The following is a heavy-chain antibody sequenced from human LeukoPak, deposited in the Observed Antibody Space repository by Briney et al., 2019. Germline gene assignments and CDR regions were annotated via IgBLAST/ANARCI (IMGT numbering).Heavy chain of an antibody. CDR1: GYTFTSYA. D-gene: IGHD6-19*01. V-gene: IGHV1-3*01. J-gene: IGHJ5*02. Sequence: VASVKVSCKASGYTFTSYAMHWVRQAPGQRLEWMGWINAGNGNTKYSQKFQGRVTITRGTSASTAYMELSSLRSEDTAVYYCARGPGSSGWYLVWGVVSQTDNWFDPWGQGTLVTVS. CDR3: ARGPGSSGWYLVWGVVSQTDNWFDP. CDR2: INAGNGNT.